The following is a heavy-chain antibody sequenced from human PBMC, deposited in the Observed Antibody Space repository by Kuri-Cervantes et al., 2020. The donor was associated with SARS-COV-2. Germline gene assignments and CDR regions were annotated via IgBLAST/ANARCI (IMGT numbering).Heavy chain of an antibody. J-gene: IGHJ3*02. CDR2: ISGSGGST. Sequence: GESLKISCAASGFTFSSYAMSWVRQAPGKGLEWVSAISGSGGSTYYADSVKGQFTISRDNSKNTLYLQMNSLRAEDTAVYYCAKDMYYDSSGFYDAFDIWGQGTMVTVSS. D-gene: IGHD3-22*01. CDR1: GFTFSSYA. V-gene: IGHV3-23*01. CDR3: AKDMYYDSSGFYDAFDI.